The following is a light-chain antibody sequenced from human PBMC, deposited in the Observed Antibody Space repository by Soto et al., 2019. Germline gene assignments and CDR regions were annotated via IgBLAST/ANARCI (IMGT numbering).Light chain of an antibody. Sequence: EVVMTQSPATLSVSPGEIATLSFRASQSVSSNLAWYQQKAGQAPRLLIYGASTRATDIPARFSGSGSGTDFTLTITRLEPEDFAVFYCQQYGTSEIIFGQGTRLEIK. J-gene: IGKJ5*01. V-gene: IGKV3D-15*01. CDR1: QSVSSN. CDR2: GAS. CDR3: QQYGTSEII.